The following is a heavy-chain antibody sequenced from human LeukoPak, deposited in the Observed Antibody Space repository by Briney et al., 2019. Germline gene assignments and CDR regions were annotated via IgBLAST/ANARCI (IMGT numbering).Heavy chain of an antibody. CDR2: INHSGGT. D-gene: IGHD6-19*01. J-gene: IGHJ4*02. Sequence: SETLSLTCAVYGGSFSGYYWSWIRQPPGKGLEWIGEINHSGGTNCNPSLKSRVTISVDTSKNQFSLKLSSVTAADTAVYYCARGGEQWLVSHYFDYWGQGTLVTVSS. CDR3: ARGGEQWLVSHYFDY. V-gene: IGHV4-34*01. CDR1: GGSFSGYY.